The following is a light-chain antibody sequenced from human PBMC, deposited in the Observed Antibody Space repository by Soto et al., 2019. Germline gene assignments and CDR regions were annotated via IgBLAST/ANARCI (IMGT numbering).Light chain of an antibody. Sequence: IQLTQSPSSLSASVGDRVTITCRASQGISSFLAWYQQKPGKAPKLLIYGASTLQSGVPSRCSGSGSGTDFTLTIGSLQPEDFATYYCQQLNSFPIPFGPGTKVDIK. V-gene: IGKV1-9*01. J-gene: IGKJ3*01. CDR2: GAS. CDR3: QQLNSFPIP. CDR1: QGISSF.